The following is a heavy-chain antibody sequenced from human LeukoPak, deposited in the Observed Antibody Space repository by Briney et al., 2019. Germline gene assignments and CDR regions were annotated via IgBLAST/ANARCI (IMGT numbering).Heavy chain of an antibody. Sequence: SETLSLTCAVSGGSISSYYWSWIRQPPGKGLEWIGYIYYSGSTNYNPSLKSRVTISVDTSKNQFSLNLSSVTAADMAAYYCARDLLSTAGYFDYWGQGTLVTVSS. CDR2: IYYSGST. CDR3: ARDLLSTAGYFDY. V-gene: IGHV4-59*01. D-gene: IGHD6-19*01. CDR1: GGSISSYY. J-gene: IGHJ4*02.